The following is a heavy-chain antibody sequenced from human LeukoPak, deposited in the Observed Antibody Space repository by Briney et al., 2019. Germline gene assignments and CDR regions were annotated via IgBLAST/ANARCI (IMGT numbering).Heavy chain of an antibody. V-gene: IGHV5-51*01. CDR2: IYPPDSDA. CDR3: ARLSDYGFNWFDP. Sequence: GESLKISCQGSGYSFATYWIGWVRQMPGKGLEWMGIIYPPDSDAKYSPSFQGLVTISADKSINTAYPQWKSLKASDTAMYYCARLSDYGFNWFDPWGQGTLVTVSS. J-gene: IGHJ5*02. D-gene: IGHD3-3*01. CDR1: GYSFATYW.